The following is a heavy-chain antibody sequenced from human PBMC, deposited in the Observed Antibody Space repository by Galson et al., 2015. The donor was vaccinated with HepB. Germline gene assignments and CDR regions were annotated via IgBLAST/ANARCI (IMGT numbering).Heavy chain of an antibody. CDR1: GLTFSSYA. CDR2: ISGSGGST. V-gene: IGHV3-23*01. D-gene: IGHD6-19*01. Sequence: SLRLSCAASGLTFSSYAMSWVRQAPGKGLEWVSAISGSGGSTYYADSVKGRFTISRDNSKNTLYLQMNSLRAEDTAVYYCAKDPEAVAGTGEYNWFDPWGQGTLVTVSS. CDR3: AKDPEAVAGTGEYNWFDP. J-gene: IGHJ5*02.